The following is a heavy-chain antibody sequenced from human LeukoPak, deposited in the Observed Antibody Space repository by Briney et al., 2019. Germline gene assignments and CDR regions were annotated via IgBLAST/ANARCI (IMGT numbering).Heavy chain of an antibody. CDR1: GFTFSSYA. V-gene: IGHV3-30-3*01. CDR2: ISYDGSNK. Sequence: AGGSLRLSCAASGFTFSSYAMHWVRQAPGKGLEWVAVISYDGSNKYYADSVKGRFTISRDNSKNSLYLQMNSLRAEDTAVYYCARYDFWSGYFDYWGQGTLVTVSS. D-gene: IGHD3-3*01. J-gene: IGHJ4*02. CDR3: ARYDFWSGYFDY.